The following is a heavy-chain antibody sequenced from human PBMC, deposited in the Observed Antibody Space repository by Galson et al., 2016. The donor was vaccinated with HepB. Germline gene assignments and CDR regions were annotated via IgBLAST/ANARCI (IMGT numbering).Heavy chain of an antibody. CDR1: GLTFSNYV. J-gene: IGHJ3*02. Sequence: SLRLSCAASGLTFSNYVFHWVRQAPGKGLEWVAVISYDGSNQFYADSVKDRFTISRDNSKNTLYLQMNSLRAADTAVYYRARTVLDFGYAFDIWGQGTMVTVSP. D-gene: IGHD4-17*01. CDR2: ISYDGSNQ. CDR3: ARTVLDFGYAFDI. V-gene: IGHV3-30*04.